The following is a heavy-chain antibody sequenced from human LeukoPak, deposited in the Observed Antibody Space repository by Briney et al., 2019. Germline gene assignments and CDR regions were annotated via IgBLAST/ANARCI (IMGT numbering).Heavy chain of an antibody. J-gene: IGHJ5*02. Sequence: PSETLSLTRTVSGGSISSSSYYWGWIRQPPGKGLEWIGSIYYSGSTYCNPSLKSRVTISVDTSKNQFSLKLSSVTAADTAVYYCARHPKITIFGVVKGDWFDPWGQGTLVTVSS. CDR2: IYYSGST. V-gene: IGHV4-39*01. CDR3: ARHPKITIFGVVKGDWFDP. CDR1: GGSISSSSYY. D-gene: IGHD3-3*01.